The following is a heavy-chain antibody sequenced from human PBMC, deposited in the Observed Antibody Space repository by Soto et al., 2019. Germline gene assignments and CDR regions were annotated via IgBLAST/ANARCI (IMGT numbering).Heavy chain of an antibody. Sequence: ASGKVSCKASGYTFTSYAMHWVRQAPGQRLEWMGWINAGNGNTKYSQKFQGRVTITRDTSASTAYMELSSLRSEDTAVYYCARGFYDSSGSNWFDPWGQGTLVTVSS. CDR1: GYTFTSYA. J-gene: IGHJ5*02. D-gene: IGHD3-22*01. CDR3: ARGFYDSSGSNWFDP. V-gene: IGHV1-3*01. CDR2: INAGNGNT.